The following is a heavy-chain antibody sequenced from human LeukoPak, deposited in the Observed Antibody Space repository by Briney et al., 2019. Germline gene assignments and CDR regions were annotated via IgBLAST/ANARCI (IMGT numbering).Heavy chain of an antibody. D-gene: IGHD5-18*01. CDR3: ANSLVDTTHY. CDR2: ISGFGDNT. CDR1: EFSFSNYA. Sequence: GGSLRLSCAASEFSFSNYAMSWVRQAPGKGLEWVSSISGFGDNTYYADSVRGRFTISRDNSRNTLYLQMNSLGAEDTAVYYCANSLVDTTHYWGQGTLVTVSS. V-gene: IGHV3-23*01. J-gene: IGHJ4*02.